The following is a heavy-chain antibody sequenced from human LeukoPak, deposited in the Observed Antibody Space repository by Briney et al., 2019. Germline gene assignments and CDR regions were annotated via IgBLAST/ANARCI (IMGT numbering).Heavy chain of an antibody. CDR1: GYTFTGYY. J-gene: IGHJ6*03. V-gene: IGHV1-2*02. D-gene: IGHD6-13*01. CDR2: INPNSGGT. Sequence: GASVKVSCKASGYTFTGYYMHWVRQAPGQGLEWMGWINPNSGGTNYAQKFQGRVTMTRDTSISTAYMELSRLRSDDTAVYYCARDGDSSSHWEGPPPNYYYYYMDVWGKGTTVTISS. CDR3: ARDGDSSSHWEGPPPNYYYYYMDV.